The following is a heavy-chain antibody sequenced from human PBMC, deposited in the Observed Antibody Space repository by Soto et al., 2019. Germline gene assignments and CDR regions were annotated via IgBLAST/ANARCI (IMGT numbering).Heavy chain of an antibody. CDR2: VDHSGST. D-gene: IGHD6-19*01. CDR1: GGSFSGYY. V-gene: IGHV4-34*01. Sequence: PSETLSLTCAVYGGSFSGYYWSWIRQPPGKGLEWIGEVDHSGSTNYNPSLKSRITISVDTSKNQFSLNLRSVTAADTAVYYCARKVSSGWYVDYWGQGTLVTVSS. CDR3: ARKVSSGWYVDY. J-gene: IGHJ4*02.